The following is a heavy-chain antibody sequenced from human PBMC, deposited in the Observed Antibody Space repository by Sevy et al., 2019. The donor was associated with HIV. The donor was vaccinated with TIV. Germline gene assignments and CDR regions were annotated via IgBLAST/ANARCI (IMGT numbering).Heavy chain of an antibody. D-gene: IGHD3-9*01. CDR2: IWYDGSNK. V-gene: IGHV3-33*06. Sequence: GGSLRLSCAASGFTFSSYGMHWVRQAPGKGLEWVAVIWYDGSNKYYADSVKGRFTISRDNSKNTLYLQMNSLRAEDTAIYFCAKDHDNNWFDPWGQGTLVTVSS. J-gene: IGHJ5*02. CDR3: AKDHDNNWFDP. CDR1: GFTFSSYG.